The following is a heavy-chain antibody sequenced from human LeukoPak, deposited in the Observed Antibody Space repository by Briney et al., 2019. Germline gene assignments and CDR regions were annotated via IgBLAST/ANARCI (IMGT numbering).Heavy chain of an antibody. CDR2: ISPDGTKT. CDR3: ASQGGY. V-gene: IGHV3-74*01. J-gene: IGHJ4*02. CDR1: GLSLGDFW. Sequence: GGPLRLSCEASGLSLGDFWMHWVRKVQGKGLVWVSRISPDGTKTRYADFVKGRFIISRDNAKNALYLQMNNLRVDDTAMYYCASQGGYWGQGTLVAVSS. D-gene: IGHD3-16*01.